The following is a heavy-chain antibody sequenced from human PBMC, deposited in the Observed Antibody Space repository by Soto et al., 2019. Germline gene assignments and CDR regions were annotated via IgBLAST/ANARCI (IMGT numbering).Heavy chain of an antibody. V-gene: IGHV3-72*01. CDR1: GFTFSDHY. J-gene: IGHJ4*02. Sequence: GGSLRLSCAASGFTFSDHYMDWVRQAPGKGLEWVGRTRNKANSYTTEYAASVKGRFTISRDDSKNSLYLQMNSLKTEDTAVYYCASNFRDCGGDCYSKWGQGTLVTVSS. CDR3: ASNFRDCGGDCYSK. D-gene: IGHD2-21*02. CDR2: TRNKANSYTT.